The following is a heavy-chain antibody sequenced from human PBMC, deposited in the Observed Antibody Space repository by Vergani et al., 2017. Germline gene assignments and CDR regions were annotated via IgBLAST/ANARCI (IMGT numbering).Heavy chain of an antibody. Sequence: QVQLQESGPGLVKPSETLSLTCTVSGGSISSYYWSWIRQPPGKGLEWIGYIYYSGSTYYNPSLKSRVTISVDTSKNQFSLKLSSVTAADTAVYYCARTYYYDSSGYYSGYCYYYMDVWGKGTTVTVSS. J-gene: IGHJ6*03. CDR2: IYYSGST. CDR1: GGSISSYY. D-gene: IGHD3-22*01. V-gene: IGHV4-59*08. CDR3: ARTYYYDSSGYYSGYCYYYMDV.